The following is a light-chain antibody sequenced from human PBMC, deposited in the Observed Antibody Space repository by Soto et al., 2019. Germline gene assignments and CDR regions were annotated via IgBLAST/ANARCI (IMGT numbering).Light chain of an antibody. CDR3: QHTDKLPLP. J-gene: IGKJ4*01. Sequence: DIQMTQSPSPLPASVGDRVIITCQASQAISNHLNWYQQKPGRAPKLLIYDTSNLETGVPSRFRGSGGGTDFTFTITSLQPEDFATYFCQHTDKLPLPFGGGTTVDMK. CDR2: DTS. V-gene: IGKV1-33*01. CDR1: QAISNH.